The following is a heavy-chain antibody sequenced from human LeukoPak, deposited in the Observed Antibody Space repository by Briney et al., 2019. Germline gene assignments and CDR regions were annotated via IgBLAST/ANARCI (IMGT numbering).Heavy chain of an antibody. CDR3: ARDYYGSGSGAFDI. Sequence: PGGSLRLSCAASGFTVSSNYMSWVRQAPGKGLEWVSAILRDGSTYYADSVKGRLTISRDNSKNTLFFQMTSLRAEDTAVYYCARDYYGSGSGAFDIWGQGTMVTVSS. J-gene: IGHJ3*02. D-gene: IGHD3-10*01. CDR2: ILRDGST. CDR1: GFTVSSNY. V-gene: IGHV3-53*01.